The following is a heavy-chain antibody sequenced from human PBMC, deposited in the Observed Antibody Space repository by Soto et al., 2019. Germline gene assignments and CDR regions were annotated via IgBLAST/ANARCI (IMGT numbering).Heavy chain of an antibody. CDR3: ARGILTGTTDYYYYGMDV. V-gene: IGHV4-34*01. J-gene: IGHJ6*02. Sequence: WSWIRQPPGKGLEWIGEINHSGSTNYNPSLKSRVTISVDTSKNQFSLKLSSVTAADTAVYYCARGILTGTTDYYYYGMDVWGQGTTVTVSS. CDR2: INHSGST. D-gene: IGHD1-7*01.